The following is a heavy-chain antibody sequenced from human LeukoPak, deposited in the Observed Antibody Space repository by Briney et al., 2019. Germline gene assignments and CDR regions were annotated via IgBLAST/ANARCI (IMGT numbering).Heavy chain of an antibody. CDR2: IYYSGST. D-gene: IGHD2-15*01. CDR1: GGSISSSSYY. CDR3: ARQGCSGGSCYSAYYYMDV. Sequence: SETLSLTCTVSGGSISSSSYYWGWIRQPPGKGLEWIGSIYYSGSTYYNPSLKGRVTISVDTSKNQFSLKLSSVTAADTAVYYCARQGCSGGSCYSAYYYMDVWGKGTTVTVSS. J-gene: IGHJ6*03. V-gene: IGHV4-39*01.